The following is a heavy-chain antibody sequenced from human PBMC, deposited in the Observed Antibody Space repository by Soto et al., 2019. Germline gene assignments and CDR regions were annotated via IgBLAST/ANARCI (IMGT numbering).Heavy chain of an antibody. J-gene: IGHJ4*02. CDR1: GASISSGTYY. Sequence: SETLSLTCTVSGASISSGTYYWGWIRQPPGKGLEWIGTIYYSGSTYYNPSLKSRVTISVDTSKNQFSLKLSSVTAADTAIFYCARLRVYGSGTYAVDYWGQGTLVTVSS. V-gene: IGHV4-39*01. CDR2: IYYSGST. D-gene: IGHD3-10*01. CDR3: ARLRVYGSGTYAVDY.